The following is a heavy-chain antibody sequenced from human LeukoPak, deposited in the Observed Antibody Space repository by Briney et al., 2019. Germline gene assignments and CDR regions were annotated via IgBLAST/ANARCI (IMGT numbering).Heavy chain of an antibody. D-gene: IGHD1-26*01. Sequence: ASVKVSCKVSGYTVTDLSMHWVRQAPGKGLEWMGGFDPEDGERNYAQKFQDRLRMTEDTSTDTAYLELSSLRPEDTAVYYCAGDTSKQWGLRGRYWGQGTLVIVSS. J-gene: IGHJ4*02. CDR1: GYTVTDLS. CDR3: AGDTSKQWGLRGRY. CDR2: FDPEDGER. V-gene: IGHV1-24*01.